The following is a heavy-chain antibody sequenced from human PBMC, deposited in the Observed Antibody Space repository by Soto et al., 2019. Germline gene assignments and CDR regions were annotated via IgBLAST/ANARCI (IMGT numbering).Heavy chain of an antibody. CDR2: IKTRSYNYAT. V-gene: IGHV3-73*02. J-gene: IGHJ4*02. D-gene: IGHD3-16*01. CDR1: GFTFSGSA. Sequence: EVQLVESGGGLVQPGGSVILSCAASGFTFSGSAIHWVRQASGKGLEWLGRIKTRSYNYATAYTASLKGRFTISRDDSKNTAYLQMNSLKTEDTAVYFCIRLWAGGDDRDSPPYYLDSWGQGTLVTVSS. CDR3: IRLWAGGDDRDSPPYYLDS.